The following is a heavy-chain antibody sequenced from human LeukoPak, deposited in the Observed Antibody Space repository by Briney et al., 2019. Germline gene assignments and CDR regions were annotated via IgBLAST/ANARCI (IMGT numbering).Heavy chain of an antibody. CDR1: GFTFSSYW. D-gene: IGHD1-26*01. CDR2: IHSDGSYT. Sequence: PGGSLRLSCAASGFTFSSYWMHWVRQVPGKGLVWVSRIHSDGSYTNYADSVKGRFTISRDNAKNTLYLQMNSLRAEDTAVYYCARDSESYFYYWGQGTLVTVSS. J-gene: IGHJ4*02. CDR3: ARDSESYFYY. V-gene: IGHV3-74*01.